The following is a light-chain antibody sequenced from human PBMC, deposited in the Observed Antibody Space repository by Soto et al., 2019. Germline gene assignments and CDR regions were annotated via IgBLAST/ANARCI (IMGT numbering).Light chain of an antibody. V-gene: IGLV1-44*01. CDR2: GDN. CDR3: STWDGSLSGVV. J-gene: IGLJ2*01. CDR1: SSNIGSST. Sequence: QSVLTQPPSASGTPGQRVTISCSGGSSNIGSSTVDWYQHLPGTAPKLLIFGDNRRPSGVPDRFSGSKSGTSASLAISGLQSEDEADYYCSTWDGSLSGVVFGGGTKVTVL.